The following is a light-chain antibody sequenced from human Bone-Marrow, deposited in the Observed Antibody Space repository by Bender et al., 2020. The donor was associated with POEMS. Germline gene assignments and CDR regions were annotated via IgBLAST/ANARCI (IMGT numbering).Light chain of an antibody. CDR3: CSHASSSSVV. V-gene: IGLV2-14*01. Sequence: QSALTQPASVSGSPGQSITISCTGTSSDVGGYNHVSWYQQHPGKAPKLIIYDVSNRPSGVSHRFAGSKSDNTASLTISGLQAEDEADYYCCSHASSSSVVFGGGTKLTVL. CDR2: DVS. J-gene: IGLJ2*01. CDR1: SSDVGGYNH.